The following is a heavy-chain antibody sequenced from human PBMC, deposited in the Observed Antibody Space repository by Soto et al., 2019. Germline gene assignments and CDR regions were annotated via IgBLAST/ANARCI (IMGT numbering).Heavy chain of an antibody. CDR2: IYYSGSA. J-gene: IGHJ4*02. CDR3: ARINIAGTFYYDN. CDR1: GGSISSGDYY. Sequence: SETLSLTCSVSGGSISSGDYYWSWVRQPPGKGLEWIGYIYYSGSAYYNPSLKTRLAMSVDTSNNHFSLKLSSVTVADTAVYYCARINIAGTFYYDNWGQGTPVTVSP. D-gene: IGHD6-13*01. V-gene: IGHV4-30-4*01.